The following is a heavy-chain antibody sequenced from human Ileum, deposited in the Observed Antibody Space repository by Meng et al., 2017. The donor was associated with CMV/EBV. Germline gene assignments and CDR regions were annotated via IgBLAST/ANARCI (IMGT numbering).Heavy chain of an antibody. D-gene: IGHD3-10*01. J-gene: IGHJ4*02. CDR1: GGAIRSRNW. V-gene: IGHV4-4*02. CDR3: ASLTGTDY. CDR2: IYHSGST. Sequence: LSLACAVSGGAIRSRNWWSWVRQPPGKGLEWIGEIYHSGSTNYNTSLKSRVTISVDKSKNQFSLKLSSVTAADTAVYYCASLTGTDYWGQGTLVTVSS.